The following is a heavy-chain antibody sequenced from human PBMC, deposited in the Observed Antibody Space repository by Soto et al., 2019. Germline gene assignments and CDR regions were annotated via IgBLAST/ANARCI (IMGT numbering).Heavy chain of an antibody. J-gene: IGHJ4*02. CDR2: VSHDGRNT. Sequence: VQLVESGGGVVQPGRSLRLSCAASGFTFSDYAMHWVRQAPGKGLGWVAVVSHDGRNTHYADSVKGRFTISRDSSKXXXXXXXXXXXXXXXXXXXXXXXXXQWLVTSDFNYWGQGALVTV. CDR3: XXXXXQWLVTSDFNY. V-gene: IGHV3-30*03. D-gene: IGHD6-19*01. CDR1: GFTFSDYA.